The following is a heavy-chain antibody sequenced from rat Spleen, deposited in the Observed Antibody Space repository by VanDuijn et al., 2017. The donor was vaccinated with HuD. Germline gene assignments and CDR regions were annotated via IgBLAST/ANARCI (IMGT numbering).Heavy chain of an antibody. CDR2: ISFDGSTT. CDR1: GFTFSNSD. V-gene: IGHV5-20*01. Sequence: EVQLVESGGGLVQPGRSMKLSCAVSGFTFSNSDMAWVRQAPTKGPEWVASISFDGSTTYYRDSVKGRFTISRDNTKSTLYLQMNSLRSEDTATYYCTTENYWFAYWGQGTLVTVS. D-gene: IGHD1-10*01. J-gene: IGHJ3*01. CDR3: TTENYWFAY.